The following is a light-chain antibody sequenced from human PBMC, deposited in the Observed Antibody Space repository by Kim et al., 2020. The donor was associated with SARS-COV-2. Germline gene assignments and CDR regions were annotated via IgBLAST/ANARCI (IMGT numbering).Light chain of an antibody. J-gene: IGKJ5*01. V-gene: IGKV3-15*01. CDR1: QSVSSN. Sequence: YPGERATASCRASQSVSSNLAWYQQKPGQAPRLLIYGASTRATGIPARFSGSGSGTEFTLTISSLQSEDFAVYYCQQYNNWPPITFGQGTRLEIK. CDR2: GAS. CDR3: QQYNNWPPIT.